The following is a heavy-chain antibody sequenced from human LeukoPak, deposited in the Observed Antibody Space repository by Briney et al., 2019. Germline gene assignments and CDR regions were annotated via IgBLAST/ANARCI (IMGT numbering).Heavy chain of an antibody. Sequence: GASVKVSCKASGFTFSVYWMHWVRQAPGQGLEWMGGIIPIFGTANYAQKFQGRVTITADESTSTAYMELSSLRSEDTAVYYCARAQKGFDPWGQGTLVTVSS. CDR1: GFTFSVYW. CDR2: IIPIFGTA. CDR3: ARAQKGFDP. V-gene: IGHV1-69*13. J-gene: IGHJ5*02.